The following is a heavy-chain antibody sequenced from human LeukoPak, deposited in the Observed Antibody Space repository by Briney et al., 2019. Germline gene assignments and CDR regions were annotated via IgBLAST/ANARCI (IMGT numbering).Heavy chain of an antibody. CDR2: IYYSGST. CDR3: ARVSLGELSPNLDY. CDR1: GGSISSYY. J-gene: IGHJ4*02. V-gene: IGHV4-59*01. Sequence: PSETLSLTCTVSGGSISSYYWSWIRQPPGKGLEWIGYIYYSGSTNYNPSLKSRVTISVDTSKNQFSLKLSSVTAADTAVYYCARVSLGELSPNLDYWGQGTLVTVSS. D-gene: IGHD3-16*02.